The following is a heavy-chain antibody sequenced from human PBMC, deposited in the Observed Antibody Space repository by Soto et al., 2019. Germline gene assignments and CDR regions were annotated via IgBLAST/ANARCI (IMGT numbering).Heavy chain of an antibody. V-gene: IGHV3-11*05. CDR3: ARGASGGSGWNYYYYYGMDV. J-gene: IGHJ6*02. D-gene: IGHD6-19*01. CDR1: GFTLSDYY. Sequence: QVQLVESGGGLVKPGGSLRLSCAASGFTLSDYYMSWIRQAPGKGLEWVSYISSSSSYTDYADSVKGRFTISRDNAKNSLYLQMNSLRAEDTAVYYCARGASGGSGWNYYYYYGMDVWGQGTTVTVSS. CDR2: ISSSSSYT.